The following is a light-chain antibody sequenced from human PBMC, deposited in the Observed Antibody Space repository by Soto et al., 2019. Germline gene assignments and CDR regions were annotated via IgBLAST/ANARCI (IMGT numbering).Light chain of an antibody. Sequence: IQMTQSPSTLSASVGDTVTITCRASESIYSWLAWYKQIPGKAPQPLIYKTSTLQGGVPSRFSGSGSGADYSLTISGLKPDDFATYYCQEYNTNSRTFGQGTRVENK. CDR2: KTS. CDR3: QEYNTNSRT. V-gene: IGKV1-5*03. J-gene: IGKJ1*01. CDR1: ESIYSW.